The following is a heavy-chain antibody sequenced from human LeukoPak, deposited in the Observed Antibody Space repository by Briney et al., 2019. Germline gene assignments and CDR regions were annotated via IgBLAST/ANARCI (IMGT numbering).Heavy chain of an antibody. D-gene: IGHD6-6*01. CDR2: MNPNSGNT. Sequence: GASVKVSCKASGYTFTSYDINWVRQATGQGLEWMGWMNPNSGNTGYAQKFQGRVTMTMNTSISTAYMELSSLRSEDTAVYYCARGPKYSSLSLYYGMDVWGQGTTVTVSS. J-gene: IGHJ6*02. CDR1: GYTFTSYD. CDR3: ARGPKYSSLSLYYGMDV. V-gene: IGHV1-8*01.